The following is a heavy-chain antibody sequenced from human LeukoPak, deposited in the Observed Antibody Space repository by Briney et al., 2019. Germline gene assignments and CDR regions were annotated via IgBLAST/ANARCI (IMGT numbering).Heavy chain of an antibody. CDR3: ARLADGSYYFDY. D-gene: IGHD1-26*01. V-gene: IGHV5-51*01. CDR1: GYSFTSYW. Sequence: AGESLKISGKGSGYSFTSYWIGWVRQMPGKGLEWMGIIYPGESDTRYSPSFQGQVTISADKSISTAYLQWSNLKASDTAMYYCARLADGSYYFDYWGQGTLVTVSS. J-gene: IGHJ4*02. CDR2: IYPGESDT.